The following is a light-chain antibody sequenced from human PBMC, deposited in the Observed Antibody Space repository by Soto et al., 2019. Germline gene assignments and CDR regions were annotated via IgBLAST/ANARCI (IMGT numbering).Light chain of an antibody. V-gene: IGKV1-27*01. Sequence: IRMTQSPSSRCAALGYRVTITCRASLPIMNWVAWYHQKPVKSPNLLIYAASTVQAGGPSRFSGSGSGTAFTLTISSLPTEDVEAYSCKQYKSVPLSLGGGTNAAIK. CDR3: KQYKSVPLS. J-gene: IGKJ4*01. CDR2: AAS. CDR1: LPIMNW.